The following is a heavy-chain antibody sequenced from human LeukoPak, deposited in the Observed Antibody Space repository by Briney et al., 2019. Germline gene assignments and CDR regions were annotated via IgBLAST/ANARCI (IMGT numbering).Heavy chain of an antibody. J-gene: IGHJ4*02. CDR1: GFTFSSYS. CDR3: ARDGAVARALFDY. CDR2: ISSSSSYI. Sequence: GGSLRLSCAASGFTFSSYSMNWVRQAPGKGLEWVSSISSSSSYIYYADSVKGRFTISRDNAKNSLYLQMNSLRAEDTAVYYCARDGAVARALFDYWGQGTLVTVSS. D-gene: IGHD6-19*01. V-gene: IGHV3-21*01.